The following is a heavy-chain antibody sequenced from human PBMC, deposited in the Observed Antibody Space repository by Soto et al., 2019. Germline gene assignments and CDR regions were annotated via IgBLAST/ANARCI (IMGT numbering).Heavy chain of an antibody. V-gene: IGHV1-18*04. J-gene: IGHJ5*02. CDR2: ISAYNGNT. CDR3: ARDTLIGNYDFWSGYPPYNWFDP. Sequence: QVQLVQSGAEVKKPGASVKVSCKASGYTFTSYGISWVRQAPGQGLEWMGWISAYNGNTNYAQKLQGRVTMTTDTSTSTAYMEPRSLRSDDTAVYYCARDTLIGNYDFWSGYPPYNWFDPWGQGTLVTVSS. D-gene: IGHD3-3*01. CDR1: GYTFTSYG.